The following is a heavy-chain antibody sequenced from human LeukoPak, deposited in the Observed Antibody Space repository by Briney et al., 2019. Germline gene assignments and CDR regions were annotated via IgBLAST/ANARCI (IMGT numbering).Heavy chain of an antibody. CDR2: ISASSGSR. J-gene: IGHJ4*02. Sequence: PGGSLRLSCAASGFTFNSYAMSWVRQAPGKGLEWVSDISASSGSRNYADSVKGRFTISRDNAENTLYLQMNSLRAEDTALYYCARYSESYHAIDYWGQGTLVTVSS. D-gene: IGHD5-12*01. CDR3: ARYSESYHAIDY. V-gene: IGHV3-23*01. CDR1: GFTFNSYA.